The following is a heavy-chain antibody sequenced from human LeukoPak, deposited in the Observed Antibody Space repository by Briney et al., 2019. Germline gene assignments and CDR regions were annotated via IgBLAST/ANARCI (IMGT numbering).Heavy chain of an antibody. V-gene: IGHV3-74*01. CDR1: GFTFSSYW. D-gene: IGHD3-3*01. J-gene: IGHJ3*02. CDR3: ARDWRRAFDI. Sequence: GGSLRLSCAASGFTFSSYWMYWVRQAPGTGLMWVSHINKDGSSTNYADSVKGRFTISRDNAKNTLYLQMSSLRGEDTAVYYCARDWRRAFDIWGQGSVVTVSS. CDR2: INKDGSST.